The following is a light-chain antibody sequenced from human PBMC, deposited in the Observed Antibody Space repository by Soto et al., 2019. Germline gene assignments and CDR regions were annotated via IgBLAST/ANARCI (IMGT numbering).Light chain of an antibody. CDR2: GNS. Sequence: QSVLTQPPSVSGAPGQWVTISCTGSSSNIGAGYDVHWYQQLPGTAPKLLIYGNSNRPSGVPDRFSGSKSGTSASLAITGLQAADEADYYCQSYDSSLSGWVFGGGTQLTVL. CDR3: QSYDSSLSGWV. V-gene: IGLV1-40*01. CDR1: SSNIGAGYD. J-gene: IGLJ3*02.